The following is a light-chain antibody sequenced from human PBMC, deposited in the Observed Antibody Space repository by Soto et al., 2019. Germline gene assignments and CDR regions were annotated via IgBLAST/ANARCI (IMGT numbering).Light chain of an antibody. CDR1: SSDVGDYNS. Sequence: QSVLTQPASVSGSPGQSITISCTGTSSDVGDYNSVSWYQQHPGNAPKLIIYEVSNRPSGFSNRFSGSKSGNTASLTISGLQAEDEADYYCNSYTSSSTRVFGGGTKLTVL. V-gene: IGLV2-14*01. CDR2: EVS. J-gene: IGLJ3*02. CDR3: NSYTSSSTRV.